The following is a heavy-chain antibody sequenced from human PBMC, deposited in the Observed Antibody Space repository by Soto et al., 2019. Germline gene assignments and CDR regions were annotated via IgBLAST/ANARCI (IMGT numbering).Heavy chain of an antibody. CDR2: IRGTGEST. D-gene: IGHD2-21*01. CDR3: ANRPGLYFDY. J-gene: IGHJ4*02. CDR1: GLPFCSPA. V-gene: IGHV3-23*01. Sequence: GSLRLSCAASGLPFCSPALSWGRQAPGKGLEWVSSIRGTGESTFYADSVKGRFTISRDNSKNMLYLQMNNLRAEDTAVYYCANRPGLYFDYWGQGSLVTVSS.